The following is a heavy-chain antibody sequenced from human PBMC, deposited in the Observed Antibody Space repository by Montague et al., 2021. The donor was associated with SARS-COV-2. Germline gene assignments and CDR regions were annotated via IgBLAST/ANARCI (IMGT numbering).Heavy chain of an antibody. V-gene: IGHV3-33*03. D-gene: IGHD4/OR15-4a*01. CDR1: GFTFRSYG. CDR3: AKETIAYGMDV. Sequence: SLRLSCAASGFTFRSYGMFWVRQAPGKGLEWVAVMWNEGSKKYYADSVKGRFTISRDNSKNTLYLHMNSLRAEDTAVCYCAKETIAYGMDVWGQGTTVTVS. J-gene: IGHJ6*02. CDR2: MWNEGSKK.